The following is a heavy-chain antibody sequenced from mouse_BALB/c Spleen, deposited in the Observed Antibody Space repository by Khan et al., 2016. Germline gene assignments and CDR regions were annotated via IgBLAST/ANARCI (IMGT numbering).Heavy chain of an antibody. CDR3: ARGTGTLDY. CDR1: DYAFSTSW. CDR2: IYPGNGDT. J-gene: IGHJ2*01. Sequence: QVQLQQSGPELVKPGASVKISCKASDYAFSTSWMNWVKQRPGQGLEWIGRIYPGNGDTNFNGKFKDKATLTADKSSSTAYMQLNSLTSVDSAVYFCARGTGTLDYWGQGTTLTGSS. D-gene: IGHD4-1*01. V-gene: IGHV1-82*01.